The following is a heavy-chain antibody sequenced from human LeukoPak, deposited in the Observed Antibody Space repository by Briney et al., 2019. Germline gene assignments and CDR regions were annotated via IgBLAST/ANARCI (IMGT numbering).Heavy chain of an antibody. V-gene: IGHV5-51*01. J-gene: IGHJ6*02. Sequence: GESLKISCKGSGYSFTSYWIGWVRQMPGKGLEWMGTIYPGDSDTRYSPSFQGQVTISADKSISTAYLQWSSLKASDTAMYYCARPPRPGRRYYYGMDVWGQGTTVTVSS. CDR1: GYSFTSYW. D-gene: IGHD6-25*01. CDR3: ARPPRPGRRYYYGMDV. CDR2: IYPGDSDT.